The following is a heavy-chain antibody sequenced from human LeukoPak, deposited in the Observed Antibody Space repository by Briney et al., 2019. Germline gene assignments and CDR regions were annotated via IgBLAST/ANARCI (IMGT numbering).Heavy chain of an antibody. CDR1: GYSTNRFG. CDR2: ISSDNGIP. D-gene: IGHD2-15*01. Sequence: ASVRVSCKASGYSTNRFGVTWVRHAPGQGLEWIGWISSDNGIPRYADKFQGRVSLTTDTSKTTAYMELRSLRSDDPAVYFCANVAKGRFFFYYMDVWGKGTTVTVSS. J-gene: IGHJ6*03. CDR3: ANVAKGRFFFYYMDV. V-gene: IGHV1-18*01.